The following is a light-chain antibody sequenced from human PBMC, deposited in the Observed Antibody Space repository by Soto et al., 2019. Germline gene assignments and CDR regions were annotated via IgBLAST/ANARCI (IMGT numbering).Light chain of an antibody. J-gene: IGKJ3*01. CDR2: WAS. V-gene: IGKV4-1*01. Sequence: DIVMTQSPDSLAVSLGERATINCKSSQSLLYGSNTKNYLAWYQQKPGQPPKLLIYWASTRESGVPDRFSGSGSGTDFTLTISSLQAEDVAVYYCQQYHSSRPSTFGPGTKVDIE. CDR1: QSLLYGSNTKNY. CDR3: QQYHSSRPST.